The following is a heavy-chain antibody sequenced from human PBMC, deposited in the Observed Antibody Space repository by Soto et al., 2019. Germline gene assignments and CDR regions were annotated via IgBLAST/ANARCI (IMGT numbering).Heavy chain of an antibody. V-gene: IGHV4-39*01. CDR1: GGSISSSSYY. Sequence: SETLSLTCTVSGGSISSSSYYWGWIRQPPGKGLEWIGSIYYSGSTYYNPSLKSRVTISVDTSKNQFSLKLSSVTAADTAVYYCARHFVSGHSGSYYAIYYYYYGMDVWGQGTTVTVSS. CDR3: ARHFVSGHSGSYYAIYYYYYGMDV. D-gene: IGHD1-26*01. CDR2: IYYSGST. J-gene: IGHJ6*02.